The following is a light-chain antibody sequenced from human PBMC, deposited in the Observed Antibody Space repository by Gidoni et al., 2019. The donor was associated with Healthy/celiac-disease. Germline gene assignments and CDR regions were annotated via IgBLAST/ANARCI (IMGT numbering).Light chain of an antibody. CDR3: QQYGSSSYT. CDR2: GAS. V-gene: IGKV3-20*01. Sequence: PGERATLSCRASQSVSSSYLAWYQQKPGQAPRLLIYGASSRATGIPDRFSGSGSGTDFTLTISRLEPEDFAVYYCQQYGSSSYTFXQXTKLEIK. J-gene: IGKJ2*01. CDR1: QSVSSSY.